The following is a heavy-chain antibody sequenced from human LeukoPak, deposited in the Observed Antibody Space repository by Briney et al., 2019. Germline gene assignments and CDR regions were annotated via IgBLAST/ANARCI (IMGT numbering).Heavy chain of an antibody. Sequence: PSETLSLACGVYGGSVSGYSWSWVRQPPGRGLEWIGYIYYSGRTTYNPSFESRLTISLDTSKNQFSLKLRSVTAADAAVYYCAGDYTLGSYRFDYWGQGILVTVSS. J-gene: IGHJ4*02. CDR1: GGSVSGYS. D-gene: IGHD3-10*01. V-gene: IGHV4-34*11. CDR2: IYYSGRT. CDR3: AGDYTLGSYRFDY.